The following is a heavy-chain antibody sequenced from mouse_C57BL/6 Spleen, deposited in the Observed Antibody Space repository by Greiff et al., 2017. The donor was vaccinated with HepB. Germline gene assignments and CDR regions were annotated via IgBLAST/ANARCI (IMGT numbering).Heavy chain of an antibody. V-gene: IGHV3-6*01. CDR3: ARGGTWFDY. Sequence: EVKLVESGPGLVKPSQSLSLTCSVTGYSITSGYYWNWIRQFPGNKLEWMGYISYDGSNNYNPSLKNRISITRDTSKNQFFLKLNSVTTEDTATYYCARGGTWFDYWGQGTTLTVSS. D-gene: IGHD3-3*01. CDR2: ISYDGSN. CDR1: GYSITSGYY. J-gene: IGHJ2*01.